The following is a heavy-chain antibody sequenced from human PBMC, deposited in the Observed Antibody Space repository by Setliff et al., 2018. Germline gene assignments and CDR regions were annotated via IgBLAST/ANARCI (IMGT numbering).Heavy chain of an antibody. CDR2: XXXXXXXX. J-gene: IGHJ4*02. Sequence: ASVKVSCKASGYAFGSSGISWVRQAPGQGXXGXGXXXXXXXXXXXXXKXXXXXXXTTDTSTTTAYMEVRSLRSDDTAVYYCARDRKEIVVKPPAASLDYWGQGTQVTVSS. V-gene: IGHV1-18*01. D-gene: IGHD2-2*01. CDR3: ARDRKEIVVKPPAASLDY. CDR1: GYAFGSSG.